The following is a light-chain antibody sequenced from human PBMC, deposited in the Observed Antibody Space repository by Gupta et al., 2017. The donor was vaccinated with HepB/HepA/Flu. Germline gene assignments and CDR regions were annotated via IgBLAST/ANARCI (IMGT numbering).Light chain of an antibody. V-gene: IGLV3-19*01. CDR2: GKN. J-gene: IGLJ3*02. CDR1: SLRSYY. CDR3: NSRDSSGNHLE. Sequence: SSELTQDPAVSVALGQTVRITCQGDSLRSYYASWYQQKPGQPPVLVIYGKNNRPSGIPDRFSGSSSGNTASLTITGAQAEDEADYYCNSRDSSGNHLEFGGGTKLTVL.